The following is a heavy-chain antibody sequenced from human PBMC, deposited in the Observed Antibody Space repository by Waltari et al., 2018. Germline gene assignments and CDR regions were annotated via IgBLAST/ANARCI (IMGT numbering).Heavy chain of an antibody. Sequence: QVQLQDSVPGLVQPSTTLSLNCPVSCGSIRHRAYSLSWIRHPPGKGLEWIGYIYYSGSTYYNPSLKSRVTISVDTSKNQFSLKLSSVTAADTAVYYCASYQLLNMGGSNFDYWGQGTLVTVSS. CDR2: IYYSGST. J-gene: IGHJ4*02. V-gene: IGHV4-30-4*08. CDR3: ASYQLLNMGGSNFDY. D-gene: IGHD2-2*01. CDR1: CGSIRHRAYS.